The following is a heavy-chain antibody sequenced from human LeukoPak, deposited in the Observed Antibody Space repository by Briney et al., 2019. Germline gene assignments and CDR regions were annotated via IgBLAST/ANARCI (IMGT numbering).Heavy chain of an antibody. J-gene: IGHJ5*02. CDR1: GFSFSSYA. CDR2: ISGSDGST. CDR3: AKGSNIVVIFTTWYH. Sequence: GGSLRLSCAAPGFSFSSYAMSWVRQAPGKGLEWVSTISGSDGSTYYADSVKGRFTISRDNSKNTLYLQMSSLRAEDTAVYYCAKGSNIVVIFTTWYHWGQGTLVTVSS. D-gene: IGHD3-22*01. V-gene: IGHV3-23*01.